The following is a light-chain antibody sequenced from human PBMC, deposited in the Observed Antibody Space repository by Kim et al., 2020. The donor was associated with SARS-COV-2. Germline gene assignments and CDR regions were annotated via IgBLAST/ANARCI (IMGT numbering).Light chain of an antibody. Sequence: SWAPGDRATRSCRASQSIDSQLAWYQQKPGQAPSLLIYDASNRATGIPPRFSGSGSGTDFTLIIYSLKPEDSAVYYCQQRRHWPVTFGQGTKLEI. V-gene: IGKV3-11*01. CDR3: QQRRHWPVT. CDR1: QSIDSQ. CDR2: DAS. J-gene: IGKJ2*01.